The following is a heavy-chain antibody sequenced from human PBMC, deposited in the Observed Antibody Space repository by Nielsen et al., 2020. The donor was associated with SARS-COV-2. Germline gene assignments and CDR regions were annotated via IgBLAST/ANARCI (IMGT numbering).Heavy chain of an antibody. D-gene: IGHD5-12*01. CDR1: GYTFTGYY. V-gene: IGHV1-2*02. J-gene: IGHJ4*02. CDR2: INPNSGGT. CDR3: ARQERGYSGYDLTLYY. Sequence: ASVKVSCKASGYTFTGYYMHWVRQAPGQGLEWMGWINPNSGGTNYAQKFQGRVTMTRDTSTSTAFMELKRLTSDDTAMYYCARQERGYSGYDLTLYYWGQGTLVTVSS.